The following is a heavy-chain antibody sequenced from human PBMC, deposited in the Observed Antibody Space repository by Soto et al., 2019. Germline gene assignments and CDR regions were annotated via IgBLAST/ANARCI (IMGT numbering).Heavy chain of an antibody. V-gene: IGHV3-30-3*01. Sequence: QVQLVESGGGVVQPGRSLRLSSAASGFTFSSYAMHWVRQAPGKGLEWVAVISYDGSNKYYADSVKGRFTISRDNSKNTLYLQMNSLRAEDTAVYYCARDYYYASSGYYWDLGYYYYGMDVWGQGTTVTVSS. J-gene: IGHJ6*02. CDR1: GFTFSSYA. D-gene: IGHD3-22*01. CDR3: ARDYYYASSGYYWDLGYYYYGMDV. CDR2: ISYDGSNK.